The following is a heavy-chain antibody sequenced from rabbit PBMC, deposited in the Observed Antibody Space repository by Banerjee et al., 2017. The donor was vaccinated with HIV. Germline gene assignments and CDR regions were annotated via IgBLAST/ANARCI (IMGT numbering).Heavy chain of an antibody. CDR2: IYAGITGDT. J-gene: IGHJ4*01. CDR1: GFSFSSSYW. V-gene: IGHV1S45*01. CDR3: ARNAGDVGYAYDL. D-gene: IGHD6-1*01. Sequence: QEQLEESGGDLVKPEGSLTLTCTASGFSFSSSYWIFWVRQAPGKGLEWIACIYAGITGDTYYASWAKGRFTISKTSSTTVTLQMTSLTAADTATYFCARNAGDVGYAYDLWGPGTLVTVS.